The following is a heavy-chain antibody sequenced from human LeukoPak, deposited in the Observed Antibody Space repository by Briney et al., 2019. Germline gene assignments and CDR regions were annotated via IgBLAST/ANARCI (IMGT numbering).Heavy chain of an antibody. V-gene: IGHV4-61*02. CDR1: GGSISSGSYY. D-gene: IGHD5-24*01. J-gene: IGHJ4*02. Sequence: SETLSLTCTVSGGSISSGSYYWSWIRQPAGKGLEWIGRIYTSGSTNYNPSLKSRVTISVDTSKNQFSLKLSSVTAAETSVYYWARDSPRGGYTLWGKGNLVTVSS. CDR3: ARDSPRGGYTL. CDR2: IYTSGST.